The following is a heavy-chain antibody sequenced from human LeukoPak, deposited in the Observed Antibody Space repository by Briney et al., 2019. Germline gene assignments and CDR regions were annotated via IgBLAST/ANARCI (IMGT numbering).Heavy chain of an antibody. CDR1: GYTFTSYY. Sequence: VASVTVSCKASGYTFTSYYMHWVRQAPGQGLEWMGLINPSGGSTSYAQKFQGRVTMTRDMSTSTVYMELSSLRSEDTAVYYCARVGEYYYESSGLMPDYWGQGTLVTVSS. CDR3: ARVGEYYYESSGLMPDY. J-gene: IGHJ4*02. V-gene: IGHV1-46*01. D-gene: IGHD3-22*01. CDR2: INPSGGST.